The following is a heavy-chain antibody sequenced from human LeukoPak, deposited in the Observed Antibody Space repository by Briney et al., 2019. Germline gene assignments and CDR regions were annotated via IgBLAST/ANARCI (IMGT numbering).Heavy chain of an antibody. CDR2: IRSKANSYAT. J-gene: IGHJ6*03. Sequence: GGSLRLSCAASGFTFSSYWMSWVRQASGKGLEWVGRIRSKANSYATAYAASVKGRFTISRDDSKNTAYLQMNSLKTEDTAVYYCTRDTTYYYGSGSYSKRYYYYMDVWGKGTTVTISS. D-gene: IGHD3-10*01. V-gene: IGHV3-73*01. CDR3: TRDTTYYYGSGSYSKRYYYYMDV. CDR1: GFTFSSYW.